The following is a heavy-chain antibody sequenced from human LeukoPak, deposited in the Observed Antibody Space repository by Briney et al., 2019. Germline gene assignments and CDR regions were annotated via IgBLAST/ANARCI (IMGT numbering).Heavy chain of an antibody. CDR2: IYTSGST. J-gene: IGHJ4*02. Sequence: SETLSLTCTVSGGSISSYYWSWIRQPPGKGLEWIGYIYTSGSTNYNPSLKSRVTISVDTSKNQFSLKLSSVTAADTAVYYCARHEEYCSSTSCSSFDYWGQGPLVTVSS. V-gene: IGHV4-4*09. CDR1: GGSISSYY. CDR3: ARHEEYCSSTSCSSFDY. D-gene: IGHD2-2*01.